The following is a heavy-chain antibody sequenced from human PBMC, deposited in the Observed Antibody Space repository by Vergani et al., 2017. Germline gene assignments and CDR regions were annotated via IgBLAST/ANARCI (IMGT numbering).Heavy chain of an antibody. CDR2: IWYDGSDK. CDR1: VFTFSSYG. J-gene: IGHJ4*02. CDR3: AKDRWPRGYSYGPFDY. Sequence: QVQLVESGGGVVQPGRSLRLSCAASVFTFSSYGMHWVRQAPGKGGGWGAVIWYDGSDKYYADSVKGRFTISRDNSKNTLYLQMNSLRAEDTAVYSCAKDRWPRGYSYGPFDYWGQGPLVTVSS. V-gene: IGHV3-33*06. D-gene: IGHD5-18*01.